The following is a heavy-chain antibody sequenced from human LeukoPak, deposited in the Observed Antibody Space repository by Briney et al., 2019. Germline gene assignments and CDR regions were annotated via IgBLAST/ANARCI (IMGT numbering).Heavy chain of an antibody. CDR3: ARPPATYGSGSYYNSEGTFDI. Sequence: SGTLSLTCAVSGGSISSSNWWSWVRQPPGKGLEWIGEIYHSGSTNYNPSLKSRVTISVDKSKNQFSLKLSSVTAADTAVYYCARPPATYGSGSYYNSEGTFDIWGQGTMVTVSS. CDR1: GGSISSSNW. D-gene: IGHD3-10*01. J-gene: IGHJ3*02. CDR2: IYHSGST. V-gene: IGHV4-4*02.